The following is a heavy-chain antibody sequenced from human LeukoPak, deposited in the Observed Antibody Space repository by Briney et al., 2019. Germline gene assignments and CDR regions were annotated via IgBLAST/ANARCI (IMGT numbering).Heavy chain of an antibody. CDR2: IYYSGST. V-gene: IGHV4-59*01. CDR3: ARLWGSVSGYFGY. CDR1: GFTFSSYS. J-gene: IGHJ4*02. Sequence: GSLRLSCAASGFTFSSYSMNWVRQAPGKGLEWIGYIYYSGSTNYNPSLKSRVTISVDTSKNQFSLKLSSVTAADTAVYYCARLWGSVSGYFGYWGQGTLVTVSS. D-gene: IGHD2-21*01.